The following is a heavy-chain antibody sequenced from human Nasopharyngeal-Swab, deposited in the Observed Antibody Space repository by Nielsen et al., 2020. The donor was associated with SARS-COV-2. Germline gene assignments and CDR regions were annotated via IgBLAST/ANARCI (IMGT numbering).Heavy chain of an antibody. V-gene: IGHV4-34*01. CDR3: ARVAEFYYGSGSHYWCFDL. D-gene: IGHD3-10*01. J-gene: IGHJ2*01. CDR2: INHSGST. Sequence: SETLYLNCAVYGGSFSGYYWSWIRETRGKGLEWIGEINHSGSTNDNPSLKSRVTISVDTSKNQLSLKLSSVTAADTAVYYCARVAEFYYGSGSHYWCFDLWGRGTLVTVSS. CDR1: GGSFSGYY.